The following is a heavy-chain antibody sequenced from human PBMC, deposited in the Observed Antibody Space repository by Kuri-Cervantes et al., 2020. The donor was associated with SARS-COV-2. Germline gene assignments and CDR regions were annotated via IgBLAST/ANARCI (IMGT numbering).Heavy chain of an antibody. CDR3: ARARTIAAHPENWFDP. D-gene: IGHD6-6*01. V-gene: IGHV3-21*01. Sequence: GESLKISCAASGFTFSSYWMHWVRQAPGKGLEWVSSISSSSSYIYYADSVKGRFTISRDNAKNSLYLQMNSLRAEDTAVYYCARARTIAAHPENWFDPWGQGTLVTVSS. CDR2: ISSSSSYI. CDR1: GFTFSSYW. J-gene: IGHJ5*02.